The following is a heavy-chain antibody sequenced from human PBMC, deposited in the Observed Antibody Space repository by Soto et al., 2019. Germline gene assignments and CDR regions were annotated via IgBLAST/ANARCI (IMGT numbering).Heavy chain of an antibody. CDR3: ARESYYDSSGYYYVPDAFDI. V-gene: IGHV1-18*01. CDR2: ISAYNGNT. CDR1: GYTFTSYG. Sequence: GASVKVSCKASGYTFTSYGISWVRQAPGQGLEWMGWISAYNGNTNYAQKLQGRVTMTTDTSTSTAYMELRSLRSDDTAVYYCARESYYDSSGYYYVPDAFDIWGQGTMVTVSS. J-gene: IGHJ3*02. D-gene: IGHD3-22*01.